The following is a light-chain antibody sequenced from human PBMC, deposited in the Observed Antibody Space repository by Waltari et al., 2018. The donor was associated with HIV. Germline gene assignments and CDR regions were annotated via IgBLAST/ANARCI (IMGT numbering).Light chain of an antibody. V-gene: IGLV2-14*03. CDR1: SSDISTYAF. CDR2: DVT. J-gene: IGLJ2*01. CDR3: SSYTTSNTVV. Sequence: QSALTQPASVSGSPGQSITISCSGTSSDISTYAFVSWYQKHPAKAPKLLIYDVTARPSGVSRHFSGSKSGSTASLTISSIQADDEADYYCSSYTTSNTVVFGPGTKLSVL.